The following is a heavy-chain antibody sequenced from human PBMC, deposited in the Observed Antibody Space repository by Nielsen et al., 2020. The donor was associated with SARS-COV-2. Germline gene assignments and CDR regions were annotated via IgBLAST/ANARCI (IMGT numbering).Heavy chain of an antibody. J-gene: IGHJ4*02. CDR2: INSDGSST. CDR3: ARVIFPSHKTPADY. V-gene: IGHV3-74*01. Sequence: VRQAPGKGLVWVSRINSDGSSTSYADSVKGRFTISRDNAKNTLYLQMNSLRAEDTAVYYCARVIFPSHKTPADYWGQGTLVTVSS.